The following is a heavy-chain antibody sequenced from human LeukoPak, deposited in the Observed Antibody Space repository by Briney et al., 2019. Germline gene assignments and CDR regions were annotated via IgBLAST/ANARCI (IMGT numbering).Heavy chain of an antibody. D-gene: IGHD5-24*01. CDR1: GYTFTSYG. CDR3: ASTGGRDGYNYWGY. CDR2: ISAYNGNT. Sequence: ASVKVSCKASGYTFTSYGISWVRQAPGQGLEWMGWISAYNGNTNYAQKLQGRVTMTTDTSTSTAYMELRSLRSDDTAVYYCASTGGRDGYNYWGYWGQGTLVTVSS. V-gene: IGHV1-18*01. J-gene: IGHJ4*02.